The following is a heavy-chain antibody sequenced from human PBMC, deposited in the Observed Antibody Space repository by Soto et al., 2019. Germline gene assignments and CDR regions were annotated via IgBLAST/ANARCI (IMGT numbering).Heavy chain of an antibody. V-gene: IGHV4-34*01. D-gene: IGHD3-10*01. Sequence: PSETLSLTCAVYGGSFSGYYWSWIRQPPGKGLEWIGEINHSGSTNYNPSLKSRVTISVDTFKNQFSLKLSSVTAADTAVYYCARGGRMVRGVIITSIRYYYYGMDVWGQGTTVTVSS. J-gene: IGHJ6*02. CDR2: INHSGST. CDR1: GGSFSGYY. CDR3: ARGGRMVRGVIITSIRYYYYGMDV.